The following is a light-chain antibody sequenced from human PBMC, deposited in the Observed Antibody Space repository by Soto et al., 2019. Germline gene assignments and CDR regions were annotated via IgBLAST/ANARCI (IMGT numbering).Light chain of an antibody. CDR1: SSDVGGYNY. Sequence: TVTQPPSAPVSPGQAVTVSWTGTSSDVGGYNYVSWYQQHPGKAPKLMIYEVSKRPSGVPDRFSGSKSGNTASLTVSGLQAEDEADYYRSSYAGSNNNYVFGTGTKVTVL. CDR2: EVS. J-gene: IGLJ1*01. V-gene: IGLV2-8*01. CDR3: SSYAGSNNNYV.